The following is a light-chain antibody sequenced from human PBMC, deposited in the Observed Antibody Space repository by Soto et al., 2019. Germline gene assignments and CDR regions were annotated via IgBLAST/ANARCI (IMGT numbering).Light chain of an antibody. Sequence: QSALTQPASMSGSPGQSITISCTGTSSDVGGYNFVSWDQQHPDKAPKLMLYEVTKRPSGVSDRFSGSKSGNTASLTLSGLQTEDETDYYCSSYTSRDTRVFGTGTKLTVL. CDR1: SSDVGGYNF. CDR3: SSYTSRDTRV. CDR2: EVT. J-gene: IGLJ1*01. V-gene: IGLV2-14*01.